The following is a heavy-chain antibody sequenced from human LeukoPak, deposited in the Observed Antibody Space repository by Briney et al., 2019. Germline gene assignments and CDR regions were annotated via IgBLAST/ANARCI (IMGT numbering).Heavy chain of an antibody. CDR3: ARGRYASSWYCDY. V-gene: IGHV3-48*04. CDR1: GFTFSSYS. J-gene: IGHJ4*02. Sequence: GGSLRLSCAASGFTFSSYSMNWVRQAPGKGLEWVSYISSGSSTIYYADSVKGRFTISRDDAKNSLYLQMNSLRAEDTAVYYCARGRYASSWYCDYWGQGTLVTVSS. D-gene: IGHD6-13*01. CDR2: ISSGSSTI.